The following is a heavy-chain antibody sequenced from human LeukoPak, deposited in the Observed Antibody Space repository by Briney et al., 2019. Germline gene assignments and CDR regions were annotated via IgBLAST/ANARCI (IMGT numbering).Heavy chain of an antibody. V-gene: IGHV4-59*01. D-gene: IGHD3-3*01. CDR1: GGSISSYY. Sequence: SETLSLTCTVSGGSISSYYWSRIRQPPGKGLEWIGYIYYSGSTNYNPSLKSRVTISVDTSKNQFSLKLSSVTAADTAVYYCARAISDTTIFGVVNKDYGMDVWGQGTTVTVSS. CDR2: IYYSGST. CDR3: ARAISDTTIFGVVNKDYGMDV. J-gene: IGHJ6*02.